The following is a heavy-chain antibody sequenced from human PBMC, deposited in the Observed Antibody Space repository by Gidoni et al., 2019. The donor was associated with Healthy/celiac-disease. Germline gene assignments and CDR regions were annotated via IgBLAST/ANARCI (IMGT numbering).Heavy chain of an antibody. CDR1: GYSFTRYW. J-gene: IGHJ4*02. D-gene: IGHD3-3*01. V-gene: IGHV5-51*01. CDR3: ARGLGFWSGPTALFDY. CDR2: RYPGDSDT. Sequence: EVQLAQSGAEVKQPGESLKISCKGSGYSFTRYWIGWVRQMPGKGLGWMGIRYPGDSDTRYRPSFQGQVTISADKSISTAYLQWSSLKASDTAMYYCARGLGFWSGPTALFDYWGQGTLVTVSS.